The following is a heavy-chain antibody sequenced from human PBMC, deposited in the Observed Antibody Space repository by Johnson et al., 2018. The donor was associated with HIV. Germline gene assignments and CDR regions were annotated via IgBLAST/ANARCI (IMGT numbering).Heavy chain of an antibody. Sequence: VQLVESGGGVVRPGGSLRLSCAASGFTFDDYAMHWVRQAPGKGLEWVSGISWNSGNIGYADSVKGRFTISRDNAKNSLYLQMNSLRAEDTALYYCARPQGTGDAFDIWGQGTMVTVSS. CDR1: GFTFDDYA. J-gene: IGHJ3*02. V-gene: IGHV3-9*01. CDR3: ARPQGTGDAFDI. D-gene: IGHD1-1*01. CDR2: ISWNSGNI.